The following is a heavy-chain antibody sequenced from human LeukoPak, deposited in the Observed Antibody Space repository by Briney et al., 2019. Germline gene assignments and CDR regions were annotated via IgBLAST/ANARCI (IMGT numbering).Heavy chain of an antibody. CDR3: ARGWVSITGTTYDY. D-gene: IGHD1-7*01. V-gene: IGHV1-2*02. J-gene: IGHJ4*02. CDR2: INPNSGGT. Sequence: ASVKVSCKASGYTFTGYYMHWVRQAPGQGLEWMGWINPNSGGTNYAQKFQGRVTMTRDTSISTAYMELSRLRSDDTAVYYCARGWVSITGTTYDYWGQGTLVTVSS. CDR1: GYTFTGYY.